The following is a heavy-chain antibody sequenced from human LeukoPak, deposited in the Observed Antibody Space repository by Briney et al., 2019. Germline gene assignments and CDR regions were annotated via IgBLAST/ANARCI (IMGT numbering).Heavy chain of an antibody. V-gene: IGHV3-21*01. CDR3: ARDVGDGYYFDY. CDR2: ISSSSSYI. Sequence: GGSLGLSCAASGFTFSSYSMNWVRQAPGKGLEWVSSISSSSSYIYYADSVKGRFTISRDNAKNSLYLQMNSLRAEDTAVYYCARDVGDGYYFDYWGQGTLVTVSS. CDR1: GFTFSSYS. D-gene: IGHD3-10*01. J-gene: IGHJ4*02.